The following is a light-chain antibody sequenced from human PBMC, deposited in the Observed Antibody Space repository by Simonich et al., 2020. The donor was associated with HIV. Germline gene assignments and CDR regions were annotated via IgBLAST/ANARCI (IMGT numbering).Light chain of an antibody. CDR2: RDS. CDR3: QVWDSSSDHREV. CDR1: NIGNEI. V-gene: IGLV3-9*01. J-gene: IGLJ2*01. Sequence: SYEVSQPHSVSVALGQTARITCGGNNIGNEIVHWYQQKPGQAPVLVIYRDSNRPSGIPERFSGFNSGNTATLTISRAQAGDEADYYCQVWDSSSDHREVFGGGTKLTVL.